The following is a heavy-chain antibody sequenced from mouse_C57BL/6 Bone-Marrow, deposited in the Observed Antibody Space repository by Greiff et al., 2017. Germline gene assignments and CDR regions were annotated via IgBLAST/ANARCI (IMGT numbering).Heavy chain of an antibody. V-gene: IGHV5-4*03. J-gene: IGHJ4*01. CDR1: GFTFSSYA. D-gene: IGHD2-4*01. CDR2: ISDGGSYT. Sequence: VKLMESGGGLVKPGGSLKLSCAASGFTFSSYAMSWVRQTPEKRLEWVATISDGGSYTYYPDNVKGRFTISRDNAKNNLYLQMSHLKSEDTAMYYCARAPDYDGPMDYWGQGTSVTVSS. CDR3: ARAPDYDGPMDY.